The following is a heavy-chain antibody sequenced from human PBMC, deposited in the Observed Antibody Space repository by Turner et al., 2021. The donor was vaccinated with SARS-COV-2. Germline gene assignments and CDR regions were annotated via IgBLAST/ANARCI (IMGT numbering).Heavy chain of an antibody. CDR2: VHAYGPT. J-gene: IGHJ4*02. Sequence: QVQLQQWGAGPLKPSETLSPICAVNGGSVSGYYWTWIRQHPGKGLEWIGEVHAYGPTYYTPSLKSRVSMSVDTSKNQFSLTLNSVTAADTAFYYCARGDDPRKSGVVWGQGTLVTVSS. V-gene: IGHV4-34*01. CDR3: ARGDDPRKSGVV. D-gene: IGHD3-3*01. CDR1: GGSVSGYY.